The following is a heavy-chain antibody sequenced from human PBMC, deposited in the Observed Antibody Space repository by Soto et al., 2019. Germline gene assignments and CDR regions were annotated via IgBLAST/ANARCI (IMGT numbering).Heavy chain of an antibody. V-gene: IGHV5-51*01. J-gene: IGHJ4*02. CDR2: IYPSDSDT. D-gene: IGHD3-3*01. CDR3: ARGGVSTRTFDY. CDR1: GYNFAGYW. Sequence: VESLKISCKGSGYNFAGYWIAWVRQMPVKVLELMGIIYPSDSDTRYRPSFQVQVTISADKSISSAYLQWSSLRASDTAMYYCARGGVSTRTFDYWGQGTPVTSPQ.